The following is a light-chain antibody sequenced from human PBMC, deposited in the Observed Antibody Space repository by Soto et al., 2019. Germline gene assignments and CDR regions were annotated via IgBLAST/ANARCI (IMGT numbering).Light chain of an antibody. CDR3: QQRSNWPPYT. CDR1: QSINSN. CDR2: GAF. J-gene: IGKJ2*01. Sequence: EIVMTQSPVTLSVSPGERATLSCRASQSINSNLAWYQQKPGQAPSLLIYGAFTRATGIPARFSGTGSGTEFTLTISSLQSEDLALYYCQQRSNWPPYTFGQGTKLEIK. V-gene: IGKV3-15*01.